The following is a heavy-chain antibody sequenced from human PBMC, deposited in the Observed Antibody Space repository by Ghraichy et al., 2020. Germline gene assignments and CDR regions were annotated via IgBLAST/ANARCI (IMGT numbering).Heavy chain of an antibody. CDR2: ISYDGSNK. Sequence: GGSLRLSCAASGFTFSSYAMHWVRQAPGKGLEWVAVISYDGSNKYYADSVKGRFTISRDNSKNTLYLQMNSLRAEDTAVYYCARDSAHLGRAIDYDILTGYYTGAFDIWGQGTMVTVSS. CDR3: ARDSAHLGRAIDYDILTGYYTGAFDI. CDR1: GFTFSSYA. D-gene: IGHD3-9*01. V-gene: IGHV3-30-3*01. J-gene: IGHJ3*02.